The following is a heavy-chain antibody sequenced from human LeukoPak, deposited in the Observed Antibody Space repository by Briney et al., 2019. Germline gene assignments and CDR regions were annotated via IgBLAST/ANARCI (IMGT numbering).Heavy chain of an antibody. D-gene: IGHD6-13*01. CDR1: GFTFSSYG. CDR2: ISYDGSNK. Sequence: GGSLRLSCAASGFTFSSYGMHWVRQAPGKGLEWVAVISYDGSNKYYADSVKGRFTISRDNSKNTLYLQMNSLRAEDTAVYYCAKDMGAAAGTPLDYWGQGTLVTVS. J-gene: IGHJ4*02. V-gene: IGHV3-30*18. CDR3: AKDMGAAAGTPLDY.